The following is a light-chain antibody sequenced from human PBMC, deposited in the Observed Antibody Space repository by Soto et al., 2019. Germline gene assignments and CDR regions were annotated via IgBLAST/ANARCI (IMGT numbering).Light chain of an antibody. V-gene: IGKV2-28*01. Sequence: DIVMTQSPLSLPVTPGEPASISCRSSQSLLHSNGYNYLDWYLQKPGQSPQLLIYLGSNRASRVPDRFSGSGSGTDFTLKISRVEAEDVGVYYCMQALQTPLTFGHGNKVDI. CDR3: MQALQTPLT. CDR2: LGS. CDR1: QSLLHSNGYNY. J-gene: IGKJ3*01.